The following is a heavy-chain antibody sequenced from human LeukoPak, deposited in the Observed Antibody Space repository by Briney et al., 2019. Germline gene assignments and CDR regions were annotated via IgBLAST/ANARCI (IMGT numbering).Heavy chain of an antibody. CDR3: AAGYSSSWDSGYYFDY. J-gene: IGHJ4*02. CDR1: GYIFTSYD. CDR2: IIPILGIA. D-gene: IGHD6-13*01. Sequence: SVKVSCKASGYIFTSYDINWVRQATGQGLEWMGRIIPILGIANYAQKFQGRVTITADKSTSTAYMELSSLRSEDTAVCYCAAGYSSSWDSGYYFDYWGQGTLVTVSS. V-gene: IGHV1-69*04.